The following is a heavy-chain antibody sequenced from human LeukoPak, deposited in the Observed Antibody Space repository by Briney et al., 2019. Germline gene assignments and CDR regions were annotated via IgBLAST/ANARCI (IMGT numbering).Heavy chain of an antibody. CDR3: ARDGGYYGSSLPDN. CDR2: ISSSSSYI. Sequence: GGSLRLSCAASGFTFSSYSMSWVRQAPGKGLEWVSSISSSSSYIYYADSVKGRFTISRDNAKNSLYPQMNSLRAEDTAVYYCARDGGYYGSSLPDNWGQGTLVTVSS. CDR1: GFTFSSYS. J-gene: IGHJ4*02. V-gene: IGHV3-21*01. D-gene: IGHD3-22*01.